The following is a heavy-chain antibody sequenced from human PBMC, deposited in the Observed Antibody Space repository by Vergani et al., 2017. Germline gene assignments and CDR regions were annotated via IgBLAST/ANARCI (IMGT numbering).Heavy chain of an antibody. CDR2: IKQDGSEK. V-gene: IGHV3-7*01. CDR3: AREGRAVADDAEYFQH. J-gene: IGHJ1*01. D-gene: IGHD6-19*01. Sequence: EVQLVESGGGLVQPGGSLRLSCAASGFTFSSYWMSWVRQAPGKGLEWVANIKQDGSEKYYVDSVKGRFTISRDNAKNSLYLQMNSLRAEDTAVYYCAREGRAVADDAEYFQHWGQGTLVTVSS. CDR1: GFTFSSYW.